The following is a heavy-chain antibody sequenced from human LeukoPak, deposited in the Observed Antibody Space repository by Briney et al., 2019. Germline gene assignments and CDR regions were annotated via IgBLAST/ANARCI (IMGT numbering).Heavy chain of an antibody. D-gene: IGHD2-2*01. CDR3: ARDRRYCSSTSCGQNWFDP. CDR2: IRPSNGNR. CDR1: GYDFSTYG. Sequence: ASVKVSCRTSGYDFSTYGITWVRQAPGQGLEYMGWIRPSNGNRNYAQKVQDRVTLTTDTSTSTVYMELRSLRSDDTAVYYCARDRRYCSSTSCGQNWFDPWGQGTLVTVSS. J-gene: IGHJ5*02. V-gene: IGHV1-18*01.